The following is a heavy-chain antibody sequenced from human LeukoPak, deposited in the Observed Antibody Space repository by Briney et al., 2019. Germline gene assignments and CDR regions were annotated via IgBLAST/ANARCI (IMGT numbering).Heavy chain of an antibody. D-gene: IGHD1-1*01. CDR2: IYYSGST. V-gene: IGHV4-59*08. CDR3: ARLLDSTGPFDY. J-gene: IGHJ4*02. CDR1: GGSISGYY. Sequence: SETQSLTCTVSGGSISGYYWSWIRQPPGKGLEWIGYIYYSGSTNYNPSLKSRVTISVDMSNNQFSLKLSSVTAADTAVYYCARLLDSTGPFDYWGQGTLVTVSS.